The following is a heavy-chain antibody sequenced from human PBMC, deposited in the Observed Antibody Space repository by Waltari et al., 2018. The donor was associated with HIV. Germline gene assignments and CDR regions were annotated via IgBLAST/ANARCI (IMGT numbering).Heavy chain of an antibody. CDR1: GGSISSSSYY. CDR2: IYYSGST. J-gene: IGHJ3*02. Sequence: QLQLQESGPGLVKPSETLSLTCTVSGGSISSSSYYWGWIRQPPGKGLEWIGSIYYSGSTYYNPSLKSRVTISVDTSKNQFSLKLSSVTAADTAVYYCARELRPDAFDIWGQGTMVTVSS. CDR3: ARELRPDAFDI. V-gene: IGHV4-39*02.